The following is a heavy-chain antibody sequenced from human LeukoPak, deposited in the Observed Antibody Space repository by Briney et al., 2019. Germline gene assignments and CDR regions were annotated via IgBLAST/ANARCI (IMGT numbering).Heavy chain of an antibody. CDR2: IYYGGST. Sequence: SETLSLTCTVSGGSISSYYWSWIRQPPGKGLEWIGSIYYGGSTNYNPSLKSRVTISVDTSKNQFSLKLSSVTAADTAVYYCARDRGYGMDVWGQGTTVTVSS. CDR3: ARDRGYGMDV. V-gene: IGHV4-59*01. J-gene: IGHJ6*02. CDR1: GGSISSYY.